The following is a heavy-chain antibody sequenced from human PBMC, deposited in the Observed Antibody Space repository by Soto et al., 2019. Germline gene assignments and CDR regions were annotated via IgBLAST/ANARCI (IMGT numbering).Heavy chain of an antibody. J-gene: IGHJ6*03. D-gene: IGHD3-22*01. CDR1: GFSLSNARMG. V-gene: IGHV2-26*01. Sequence: SGPTLVNPTETLTLTCTVSGFSLSNARMGVSWIRQPPGKALEWLAHILSNDEKSYSTSLKTRLTTSMDTSKSQVVLNMTNTDPVDTATYYCARMLAVNYYYYYMDLWGKGTTVTVSS. CDR3: ARMLAVNYYYYYMDL. CDR2: ILSNDEK.